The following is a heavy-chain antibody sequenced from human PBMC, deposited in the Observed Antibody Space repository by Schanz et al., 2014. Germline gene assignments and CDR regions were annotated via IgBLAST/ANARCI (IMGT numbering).Heavy chain of an antibody. D-gene: IGHD2-15*01. Sequence: VQLLESGGGVVQRGGSLRLSCAASGFIFSNYGMHWVRQAPGKGLEWVAVVCYDGSKKYYADSVKGRFTTSRDNSKNTLYLEMSSLRAEDTAVYYCAKDQVVRPTVVVVGATPDYWGQGTLVSVSS. V-gene: IGHV3-30*02. CDR3: AKDQVVRPTVVVVGATPDY. J-gene: IGHJ4*02. CDR1: GFIFSNYG. CDR2: VCYDGSKK.